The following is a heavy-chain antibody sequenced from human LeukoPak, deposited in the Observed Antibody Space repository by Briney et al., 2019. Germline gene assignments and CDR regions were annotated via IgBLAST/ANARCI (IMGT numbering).Heavy chain of an antibody. CDR2: IHPSGSP. V-gene: IGHV4-34*01. CDR3: SRGGDASKAGKY. D-gene: IGHD3-10*01. CDR1: DASFSGYY. J-gene: IGHJ4*02. Sequence: PSETLSLTCAIYDASFSGYYWSWIRQPPGKGLEWIGEIHPSGSPSYNPSLESRTIISVDASKNQFSLILNSVTAADTALYFCSRGGDASKAGKYWGQGALVTVSP.